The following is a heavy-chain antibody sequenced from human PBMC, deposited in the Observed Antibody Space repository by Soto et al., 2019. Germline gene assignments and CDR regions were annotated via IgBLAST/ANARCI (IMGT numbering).Heavy chain of an antibody. J-gene: IGHJ6*02. CDR1: GYTFTSYG. CDR2: ISAYNGNT. CDR3: ARDGVDTATGYYYGMDV. D-gene: IGHD5-18*01. Sequence: ASVQVSCKASGYTFTSYGISWVRQAPGQGLEWMGWISAYNGNTNYAQKLQGRVTMTTDTSTSTAYMELRSLRSDDTAVYYCARDGVDTATGYYYGMDVWGQGTTVTVSS. V-gene: IGHV1-18*01.